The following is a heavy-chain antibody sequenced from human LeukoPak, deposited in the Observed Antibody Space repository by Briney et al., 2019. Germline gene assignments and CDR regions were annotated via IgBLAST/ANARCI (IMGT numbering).Heavy chain of an antibody. D-gene: IGHD3-22*01. CDR1: GFTFSNYG. J-gene: IGHJ4*02. V-gene: IGHV3-23*01. CDR2: ISGNSGST. CDR3: ARGGIGDTGGYYLFVY. Sequence: GGSLRLSCAASGFTFSNYGLSWGRQAPGKGLEWVSAISGNSGSTYYTDSVKGRLTISRDNSKNTLYLQMSSLRAEDTAVYYCARGGIGDTGGYYLFVYWGQGTRVTVSS.